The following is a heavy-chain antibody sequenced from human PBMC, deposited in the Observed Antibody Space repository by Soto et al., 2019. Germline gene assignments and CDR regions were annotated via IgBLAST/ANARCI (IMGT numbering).Heavy chain of an antibody. CDR2: IAYSGSI. D-gene: IGHD3-22*01. Sequence: QVQLQESGPGLVKPSQTLSLTCTVSGGSISSGGYYCSWIRQHPGKGLEWIGHIAYSGSIYCNPSLKSRVTISVDTSKNQFSLKLSSVTAADTAVYYCAREGDYYDSSGYYWGKGTLVTVSS. CDR3: AREGDYYDSSGYY. J-gene: IGHJ4*02. CDR1: GGSISSGGYY. V-gene: IGHV4-31*03.